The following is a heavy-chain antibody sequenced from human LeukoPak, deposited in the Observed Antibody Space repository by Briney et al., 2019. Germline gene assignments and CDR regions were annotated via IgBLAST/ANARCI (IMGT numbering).Heavy chain of an antibody. D-gene: IGHD1-1*01. CDR2: IYPDDSET. CDR3: ARLDGNGDYFVY. CDR1: GYTFPIYW. J-gene: IGHJ4*02. V-gene: IGHV5-51*01. Sequence: GESLKISCKASGYTFPIYWIGWVRQVPGKGLEWMGIIYPDDSETRYSPSFQGHVTISVDKSISTAYLQWSSLKASDTAMCYCARLDGNGDYFVYWGQGTLVTVSS.